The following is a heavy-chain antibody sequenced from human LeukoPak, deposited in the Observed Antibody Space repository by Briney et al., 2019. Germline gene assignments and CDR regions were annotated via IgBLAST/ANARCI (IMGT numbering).Heavy chain of an antibody. J-gene: IGHJ3*02. CDR1: GYTFTSYY. D-gene: IGHD6-13*01. CDR3: ARDTAAATDAFDI. Sequence: ASVKVSCKASGYTFTSYYMHWVRQAPGQGLEWMGWINPNSGGTNYAQKFQGRVTMTRDTSISTAYMELSRLRSDDTAVYYCARDTAAATDAFDIWGQGTMVTVSS. V-gene: IGHV1-2*02. CDR2: INPNSGGT.